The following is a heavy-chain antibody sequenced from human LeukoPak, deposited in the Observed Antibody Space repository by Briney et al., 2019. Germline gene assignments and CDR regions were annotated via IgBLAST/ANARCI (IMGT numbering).Heavy chain of an antibody. Sequence: PGGSLRLSCAASGFTLSSYAMSWVRQAPGKGLEWVSAISGSGGSTYYADSVKGRFTISRDNAKNTLYLQMNSLRVEDTAVYYCAITVTGGIDYWGQGTLVTVSS. V-gene: IGHV3-23*01. J-gene: IGHJ4*02. D-gene: IGHD4-17*01. CDR1: GFTLSSYA. CDR3: AITVTGGIDY. CDR2: ISGSGGST.